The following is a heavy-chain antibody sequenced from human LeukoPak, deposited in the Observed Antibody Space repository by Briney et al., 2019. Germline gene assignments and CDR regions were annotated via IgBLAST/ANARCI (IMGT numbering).Heavy chain of an antibody. D-gene: IGHD3-22*01. Sequence: GGSLRLSCAASGFSFSSYWMSWVRQAPGKGLEWVAHIKEDGSEKKYVDSVKGRFAISRDNTKNSLYLQMNSLRAEDTAVYYCARKDSSPRTFDYWGQGTLVTVSS. CDR3: ARKDSSPRTFDY. CDR1: GFSFSSYW. V-gene: IGHV3-7*01. CDR2: IKEDGSEK. J-gene: IGHJ4*02.